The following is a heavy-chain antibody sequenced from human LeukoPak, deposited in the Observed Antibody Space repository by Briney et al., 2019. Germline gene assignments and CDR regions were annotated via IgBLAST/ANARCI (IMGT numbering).Heavy chain of an antibody. J-gene: IGHJ5*02. CDR3: ARDRMTTVTNNWFDP. V-gene: IGHV1-18*01. CDR1: GYTFSSYG. CDR2: ISAYNGNT. D-gene: IGHD4-17*01. Sequence: ASVKVSCKASGYTFSSYGFSWVRQAPGQGLEWMGWISAYNGNTNYAQKLQGRVTMTTDTSTSTAYMELRSLRSDDTAVYYCARDRMTTVTNNWFDPWGQGTLVTVSS.